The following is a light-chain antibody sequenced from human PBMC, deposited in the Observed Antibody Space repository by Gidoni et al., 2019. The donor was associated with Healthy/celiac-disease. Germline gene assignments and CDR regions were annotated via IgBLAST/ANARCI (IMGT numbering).Light chain of an antibody. CDR2: DVS. CDR1: GSDVGGYNY. J-gene: IGLJ2*01. CDR3: SSYTSSSKVV. Sequence: QSALTQPASVSGSPGQSITISCTGTGSDVGGYNYVSWSQQPPGKAPKLMIYDVSNRPSGVSNRFSGSKSGNTASLTISGLQAEDEADYYCSSYTSSSKVVFGGGTKLTVL. V-gene: IGLV2-14*03.